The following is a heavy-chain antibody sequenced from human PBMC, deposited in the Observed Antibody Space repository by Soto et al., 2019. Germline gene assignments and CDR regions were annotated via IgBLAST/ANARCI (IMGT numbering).Heavy chain of an antibody. CDR3: ARVGLGWFDP. V-gene: IGHV4-34*01. Sequence: QVQLQQWGAGLLKPSETLSLTCAVYGGSISGYYWSWIRQPPGKGLEWIGEINHSGSTNYNPSLKSRVTISVDTSKNQFSLKLSSVTVADTAVYYCARVGLGWFDPWGQGTLVTVSS. CDR1: GGSISGYY. CDR2: INHSGST. J-gene: IGHJ5*02. D-gene: IGHD3-16*01.